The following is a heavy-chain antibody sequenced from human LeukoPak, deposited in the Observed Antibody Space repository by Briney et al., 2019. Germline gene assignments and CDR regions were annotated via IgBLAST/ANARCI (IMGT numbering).Heavy chain of an antibody. V-gene: IGHV3-23*01. Sequence: GGSLRLSCAASGFTFSSYVMSWVRQAPGKGLEWVSSIRGNGGGTDYADSVKGRFTISRDNSRSTLFLQMSSLRVEGTAVYYCTKVCPQPGSGWYGGDDYWGQGTLVTVSS. J-gene: IGHJ4*02. CDR1: GFTFSSYV. CDR2: IRGNGGGT. D-gene: IGHD6-19*01. CDR3: TKVCPQPGSGWYGGDDY.